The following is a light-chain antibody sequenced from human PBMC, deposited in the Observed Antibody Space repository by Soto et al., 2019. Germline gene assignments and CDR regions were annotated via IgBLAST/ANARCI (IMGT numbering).Light chain of an antibody. CDR2: KAS. CDR3: QQYDSYSPYT. J-gene: IGKJ2*01. Sequence: DLQMTQFPPTLSASIGDRVTITCRASQTISSSLAWYQQKPGKAPKLLIYKASTLETGVPSRFSGSGSGPEFTLTISSLQPDDFATYYYQQYDSYSPYTFGQGTRLEIK. CDR1: QTISSS. V-gene: IGKV1-5*03.